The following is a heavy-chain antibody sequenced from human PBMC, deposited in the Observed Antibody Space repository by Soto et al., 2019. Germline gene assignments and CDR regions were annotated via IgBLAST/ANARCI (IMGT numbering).Heavy chain of an antibody. V-gene: IGHV3-7*01. CDR1: GFTFSSYL. Sequence: GGSLILSCASSGFTFSSYLMSWVRRAPGKGLEWVANIKQDGSEKYYVDSVRGRFTISRDNAKNSLYLQMNSLRAEDTAVYYCARDLVEMATIGIDYWGQGTLVTVSS. D-gene: IGHD5-12*01. J-gene: IGHJ4*02. CDR3: ARDLVEMATIGIDY. CDR2: IKQDGSEK.